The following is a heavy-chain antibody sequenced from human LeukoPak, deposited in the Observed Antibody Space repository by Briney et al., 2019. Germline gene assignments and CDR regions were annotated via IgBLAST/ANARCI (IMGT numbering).Heavy chain of an antibody. V-gene: IGHV4-39*01. CDR2: IYYSGST. D-gene: IGHD3-22*01. J-gene: IGHJ4*02. CDR3: VGGVGYYYDSSGYYPFDY. Sequence: PSETLSLTCTVSGGSLSSSSYYWGWIRQPPGKGLEWIGSIYYSGSTYYNPSLKRRVTISVDTSKNQLSLKLSSVTDADTAVYYCVGGVGYYYDSSGYYPFDYWGQGTLVTVSS. CDR1: GGSLSSSSYY.